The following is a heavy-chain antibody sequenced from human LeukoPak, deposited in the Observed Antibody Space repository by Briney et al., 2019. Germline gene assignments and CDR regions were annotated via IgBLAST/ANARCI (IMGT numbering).Heavy chain of an antibody. J-gene: IGHJ5*02. D-gene: IGHD1-26*01. CDR1: GGSFSGYY. CDR2: INHSGST. CDR3: AREIVGATTGDYNWFDP. Sequence: SETLSLTCAVYGGSFSGYYWSWIRQPPAKGLEWIVEINHSGSTNYNPSLKSRVTISVDTSKNQFSLKLSSVTAADTAVYYCAREIVGATTGDYNWFDPWGQGTLVTVSS. V-gene: IGHV4-34*01.